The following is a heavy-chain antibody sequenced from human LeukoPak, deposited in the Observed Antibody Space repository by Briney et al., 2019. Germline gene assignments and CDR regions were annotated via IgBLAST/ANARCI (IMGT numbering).Heavy chain of an antibody. CDR1: GGSISSYY. V-gene: IGHV4-4*09. CDR3: ERHQEGITMVRGLMEYYYYMDV. CDR2: IYTSGST. D-gene: IGHD3-10*01. J-gene: IGHJ6*03. Sequence: PSETLSLTCTVSGGSISSYYWSWIRQPPRPGQERIWYIYTSGSTNYNPSLKSRVTISVETSKNQFSLKLSSVTAADTAVYYCERHQEGITMVRGLMEYYYYMDVWGKGTTVTVSS.